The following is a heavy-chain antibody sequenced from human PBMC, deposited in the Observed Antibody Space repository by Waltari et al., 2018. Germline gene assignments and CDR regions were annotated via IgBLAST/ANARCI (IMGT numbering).Heavy chain of an antibody. V-gene: IGHV3-NL1*01. CDR3: AKDSSHQGPDY. CDR1: GFTFSSYG. CDR2: IYSGGST. Sequence: QVQLVESGGGVVQPGGSLRLSCAASGFTFSSYGMHRVRQAPGKGLEWVSVIYSGGSTYYADSVKGRFTISRDNSKNTLYLQMNSLRAEDTAVYYCAKDSSHQGPDYWGQGTLVTVSS. J-gene: IGHJ4*02.